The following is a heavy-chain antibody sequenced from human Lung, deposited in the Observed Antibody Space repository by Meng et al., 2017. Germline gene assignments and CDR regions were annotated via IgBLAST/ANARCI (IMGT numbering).Heavy chain of an antibody. CDR1: GGSFLDYV. CDR3: ARGPTTMAHDFDY. Sequence: QVQLQPCGAGLVKPSEALSLTCVVSGGSFLDYVWRWIRQPPGKGVEWIGEINHSGSTNYNPSLESQATISVDTSQNNLSLKLNSVTAADSALYYCARGPTTMAHDFDYWGQGTLVTVSS. CDR2: INHSGST. J-gene: IGHJ4*02. D-gene: IGHD4-11*01. V-gene: IGHV4-34*01.